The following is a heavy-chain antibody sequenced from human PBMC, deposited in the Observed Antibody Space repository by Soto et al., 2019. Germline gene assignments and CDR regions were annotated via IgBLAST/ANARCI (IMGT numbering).Heavy chain of an antibody. CDR2: ITGSGRDT. V-gene: IGHV3-23*01. CDR3: AKNGLDNSPSAIDS. CDR1: GFTFRNNV. D-gene: IGHD2-8*01. Sequence: GGSLRLSCAASGFTFRNNVLSWVRQAPGKALDWVSGITGSGRDTYYADSVKGRFTISRDNSKNMVFLQMNSLRAEDTALYYCAKNGLDNSPSAIDSWGPGTPVTVSS. J-gene: IGHJ4*02.